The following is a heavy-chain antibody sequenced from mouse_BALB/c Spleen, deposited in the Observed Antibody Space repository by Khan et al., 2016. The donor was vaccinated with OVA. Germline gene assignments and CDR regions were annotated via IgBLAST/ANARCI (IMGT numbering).Heavy chain of an antibody. J-gene: IGHJ3*01. Sequence: VQLVESGPGLVQPSQSLSITCTVSGFSLTTYGVHWVRQSPGKGLEWLGVIWSGGSTDYNAAFISRLSISKDNSKSQVFFKMNSLQANDTAIDYCARNYDYDEGLAYWGQGTLVTVSA. D-gene: IGHD2-4*01. V-gene: IGHV2-2*02. CDR1: GFSLTTYG. CDR3: ARNYDYDEGLAY. CDR2: IWSGGST.